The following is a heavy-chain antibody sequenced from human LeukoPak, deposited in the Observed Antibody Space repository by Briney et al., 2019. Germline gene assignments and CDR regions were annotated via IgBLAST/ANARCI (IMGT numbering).Heavy chain of an antibody. V-gene: IGHV1-2*02. CDR3: ARDVDIVATIPGY. J-gene: IGHJ4*02. CDR2: INPNSGGT. CDR1: GYTFTGYY. D-gene: IGHD5-12*01. Sequence: GASVKVSCKASGYTFTGYYMHWVRQAPGQGLEWMGWINPNSGGTNYAQKFQGRVTMTRDTSISTAYMELSRLRSDDTAVYYCARDVDIVATIPGYWGQGTPVTVSS.